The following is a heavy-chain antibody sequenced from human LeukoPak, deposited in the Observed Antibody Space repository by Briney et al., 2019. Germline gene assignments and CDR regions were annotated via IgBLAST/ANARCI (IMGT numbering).Heavy chain of an antibody. V-gene: IGHV3-7*01. CDR2: IMQDGSEK. CDR3: TSYSFDY. D-gene: IGHD5-18*01. CDR1: GFTFTSYW. Sequence: GGSLRLSCAASGFTFTSYWMSWVRQAPGKGLEWVANIMQDGSEKYYVDSVKGRFTISRDSAKNSLYLQMNSLRAEDTAVYYCTSYSFDYWGQGTLLTVSS. J-gene: IGHJ4*02.